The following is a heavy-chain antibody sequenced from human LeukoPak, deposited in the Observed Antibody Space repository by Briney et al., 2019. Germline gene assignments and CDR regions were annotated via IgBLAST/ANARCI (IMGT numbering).Heavy chain of an antibody. D-gene: IGHD4-17*01. J-gene: IGHJ6*04. V-gene: IGHV5-10-1*01. CDR2: IDPSDSYT. CDR1: GYSFTSYW. Sequence: GESLRISCKGSGYSFTSYWISWVRQMPGKGLEWMGRIDPSDSYTDYSPSFQGHVTISADKSISTAYLQRSSLKASDTAMYYCASHGDYEPYYGMDVWGKGTTVTVSS. CDR3: ASHGDYEPYYGMDV.